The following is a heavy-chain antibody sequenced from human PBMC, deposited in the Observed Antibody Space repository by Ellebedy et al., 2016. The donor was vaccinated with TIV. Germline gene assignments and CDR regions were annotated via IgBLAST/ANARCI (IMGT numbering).Heavy chain of an antibody. V-gene: IGHV4-59*01. D-gene: IGHD2-15*01. CDR2: IYYSGST. J-gene: IGHJ5*02. CDR1: GGSISSYY. Sequence: SETLSLTXTVSGGSISSYYWSWIRQPPGKGLEWIGYIYYSGSTNYNPSLKSRVTISVDTSKNQFSLKLSSVTAADTAVYYCARLASRAGEFDPWGQGTLVTVSS. CDR3: ARLASRAGEFDP.